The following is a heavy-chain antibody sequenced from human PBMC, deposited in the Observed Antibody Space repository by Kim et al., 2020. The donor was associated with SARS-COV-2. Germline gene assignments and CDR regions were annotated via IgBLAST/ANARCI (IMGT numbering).Heavy chain of an antibody. J-gene: IGHJ6*02. V-gene: IGHV3-48*01. CDR3: ARSSPGMDV. D-gene: IGHD3-10*01. Sequence: TITYADSVKGRFTISRDKAKNSLYLQMNSLRAEDTAVYYCARSSPGMDVWGQGTTVNVSS. CDR2: TI.